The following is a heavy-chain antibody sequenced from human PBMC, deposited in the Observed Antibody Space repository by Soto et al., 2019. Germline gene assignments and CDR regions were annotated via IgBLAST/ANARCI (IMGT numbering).Heavy chain of an antibody. J-gene: IGHJ3*01. CDR2: VYYSGST. D-gene: IGHD6-13*01. Sequence: SGTPSLTSAVSGRSGTTTDYSYVWIRQPPGKGLEWIGSVYYSGSTHYNPSLESRVTLSVDTSKNQFSLKLNSVTAADTAVYYCARQWGNWYWAFNVWGQGTMVT. CDR3: ARQWGNWYWAFNV. CDR1: GRSGTTTDYS. V-gene: IGHV4-39*01.